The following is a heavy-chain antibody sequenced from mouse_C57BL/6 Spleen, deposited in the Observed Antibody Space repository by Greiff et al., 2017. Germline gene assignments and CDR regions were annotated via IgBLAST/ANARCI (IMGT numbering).Heavy chain of an antibody. J-gene: IGHJ3*01. CDR2: ILPGSGST. Sequence: QVQLQQSGAELMKPGASVKLSCKATGYTFTGYWIEWVKQRPGHGLEWIGEILPGSGSTNYNEKFKGKATFTADTSSNTAYMQISSLNTEDSAIYDDARETAQGAWFAYWGQGTLVTVSA. D-gene: IGHD3-2*02. V-gene: IGHV1-9*01. CDR1: GYTFTGYW. CDR3: ARETAQGAWFAY.